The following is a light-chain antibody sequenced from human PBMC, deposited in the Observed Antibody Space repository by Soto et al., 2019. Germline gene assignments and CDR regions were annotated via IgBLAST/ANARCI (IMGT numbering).Light chain of an antibody. CDR2: AAS. CDR1: QGISRY. V-gene: IGKV1-8*01. Sequence: AIRMTQSPSSLSASAGDRVTITCRASQGISRYLAWYQQKPGKAPKLLIYAASTLQSGVPSRFSGSGSGTDFTLTISCLQSEDFATYYCQQYYSYALWTLCSGTKVDIK. J-gene: IGKJ1*01. CDR3: QQYYSYALWT.